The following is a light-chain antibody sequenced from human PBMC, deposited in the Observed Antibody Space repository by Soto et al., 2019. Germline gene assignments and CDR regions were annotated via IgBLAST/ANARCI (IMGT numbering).Light chain of an antibody. Sequence: QSALTQPASVSGSPGQSITISCTGTSSDIGGYNYVSWYQHHPGKVPKLIIYDVNNRPSGVSNRFSGSKSGHTASLTISGLQAEDEADYYCSSYSRSSTGVVFGGGTKVTVL. CDR2: DVN. CDR1: SSDIGGYNY. CDR3: SSYSRSSTGVV. V-gene: IGLV2-14*03. J-gene: IGLJ2*01.